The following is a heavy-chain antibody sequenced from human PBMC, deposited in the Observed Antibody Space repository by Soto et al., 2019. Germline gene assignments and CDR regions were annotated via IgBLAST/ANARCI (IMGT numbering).Heavy chain of an antibody. CDR1: GGSISSSNW. D-gene: IGHD4-17*01. CDR3: AGGDYGDYWGRYYYYGMDV. J-gene: IGHJ6*02. Sequence: SETLSLTCAVSGGSISSSNWWSWVRQPPGKGLEWIGEIYHSGSTNYNPSLKSRVTISVDKSKNQFSLELSSVTAADTAVYYCAGGDYGDYWGRYYYYGMDVWGQGTTVTVSS. CDR2: IYHSGST. V-gene: IGHV4-4*02.